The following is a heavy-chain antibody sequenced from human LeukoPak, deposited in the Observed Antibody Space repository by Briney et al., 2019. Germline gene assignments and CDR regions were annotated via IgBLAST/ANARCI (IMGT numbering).Heavy chain of an antibody. D-gene: IGHD3-10*01. J-gene: IGHJ6*03. CDR2: INHSGSP. Sequence: SETLSLICAVYGGSFSGYYWSWLRQPPGKGLEWIGEINHSGSPNYNPSLKSRVPIFVDTSKNQFSLKLSSVTASDPARYSCGSERVYGSGSYYRYYYMDVWGKGTTVTVSS. CDR3: GSERVYGSGSYYRYYYMDV. V-gene: IGHV4-34*01. CDR1: GGSFSGYY.